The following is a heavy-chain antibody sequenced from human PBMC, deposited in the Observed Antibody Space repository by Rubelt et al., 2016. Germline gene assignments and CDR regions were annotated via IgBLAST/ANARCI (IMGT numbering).Heavy chain of an antibody. J-gene: IGHJ4*02. V-gene: IGHV4-31*03. CDR1: GGSISSGGYY. CDR2: IYYSGST. CDR3: ASSKAGDFGVVILLFDY. D-gene: IGHD3-3*01. Sequence: TLSLTCTVSGGSISSGGYYWSWIRQHPGKGLEWIGYIYYSGSTYYNPSLESRVTISVDTSKNQFSLKLSSVTAADTAVYYCASSKAGDFGVVILLFDYWGQGTLVTVSS.